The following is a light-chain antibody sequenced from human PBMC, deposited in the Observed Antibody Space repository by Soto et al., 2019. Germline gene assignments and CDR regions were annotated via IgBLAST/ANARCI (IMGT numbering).Light chain of an antibody. CDR1: QSVSSSY. Sequence: EIVLTQSPGTLSLSPGERATLSCRASQSVSSSYLAWYQQKPGQAPRRLIYGASSRATVIPDRFSGSGSGTDFTLTISRLEPEEFAVYYCQQYGSSPPGFCQGTKLEIK. V-gene: IGKV3-20*01. J-gene: IGKJ2*03. CDR3: QQYGSSPPG. CDR2: GAS.